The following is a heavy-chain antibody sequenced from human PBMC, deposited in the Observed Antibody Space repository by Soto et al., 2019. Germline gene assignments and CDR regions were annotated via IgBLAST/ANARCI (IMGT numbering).Heavy chain of an antibody. CDR1: GLNFSDYS. V-gene: IGHV3-48*02. CDR3: ARDLEYSSSWYYYYGLDV. J-gene: IGHJ6*02. D-gene: IGHD6-6*01. CDR2: ISRSGSLN. Sequence: PGGSLRLSCAASGLNFSDYSMNWVRQAPGKGLEWLSYISRSGSLNYYADSVKGRFTISRDNAKNSLYLEMNSVRDEDTAMYYCARDLEYSSSWYYYYGLDVWGHGTTVTVSS.